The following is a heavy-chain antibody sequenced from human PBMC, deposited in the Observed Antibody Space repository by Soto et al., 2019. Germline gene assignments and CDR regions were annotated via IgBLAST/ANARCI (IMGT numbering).Heavy chain of an antibody. CDR3: ARVGIWLTPYYYYGMDV. CDR1: GFTFSSYG. D-gene: IGHD3-9*01. V-gene: IGHV3-33*01. CDR2: IWYDGSNK. Sequence: GGSLRLSCAASGFTFSSYGMHWVRQAPGKGLEWVAVIWYDGSNKYYADSVKGRFTISRDNSKNTLYLQMNSLRAEDTAVYYCARVGIWLTPYYYYGMDVWGQGTTVTVSS. J-gene: IGHJ6*02.